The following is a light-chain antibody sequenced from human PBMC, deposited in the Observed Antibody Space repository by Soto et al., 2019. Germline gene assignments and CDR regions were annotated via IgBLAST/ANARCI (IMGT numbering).Light chain of an antibody. V-gene: IGKV3D-15*01. J-gene: IGKJ5*01. Sequence: EFVLKQSPSTLYSPTGILATLSFGASESVFGYLAWYQHKPGQAPRLLIYDASNRATGAPARFSGSGSGTEFTLTISSLQSEDFAVYYCQQDYDWTLTFGQGTRLEIK. CDR1: ESVFGY. CDR2: DAS. CDR3: QQDYDWTLT.